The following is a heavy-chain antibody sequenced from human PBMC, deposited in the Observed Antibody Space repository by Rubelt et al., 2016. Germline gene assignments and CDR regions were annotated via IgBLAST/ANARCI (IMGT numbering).Heavy chain of an antibody. CDR2: MYYSGST. J-gene: IGHJ5*02. CDR1: GGSISSSSYY. CDR3: AGHTRDGNNLSWLDP. Sequence: QLQLQESGLGLVKPSETLSLTCTVSGGSISSSSYYWSWIRQPPGKGLEWIGSMYYSGSTYYNPSLKSRVRISVDTAKNQFSLKLSSVNAADTAMYYGAGHTRDGNNLSWLDPWGQGTLVTVSS. V-gene: IGHV4-39*01. D-gene: IGHD5-24*01.